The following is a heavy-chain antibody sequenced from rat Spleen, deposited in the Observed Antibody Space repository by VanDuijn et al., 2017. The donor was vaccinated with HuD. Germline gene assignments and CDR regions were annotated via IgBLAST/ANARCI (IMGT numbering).Heavy chain of an antibody. CDR3: ARDRLTIAPIGMGLAY. CDR1: GFILNNYH. Sequence: EVQLVESGGGLVQPGKSMKLSCVASGFILNNYHMAWVRQAPTKGLEWVASISNGGADSYYGDSVKGRFTISRDNAKSTLYLQMDSLRSEDTATYYCARDRLTIAPIGMGLAYWGQGTLVTVSS. D-gene: IGHD1-2*01. J-gene: IGHJ3*01. CDR2: ISNGGADS. V-gene: IGHV5-25*01.